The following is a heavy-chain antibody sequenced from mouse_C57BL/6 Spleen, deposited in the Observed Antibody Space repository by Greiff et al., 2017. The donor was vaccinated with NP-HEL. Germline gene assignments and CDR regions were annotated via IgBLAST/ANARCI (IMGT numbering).Heavy chain of an antibody. V-gene: IGHV1-80*01. CDR2: IYPGDGDT. CDR1: GYAFSSYW. CDR3: AREGYKYYFDY. J-gene: IGHJ2*01. D-gene: IGHD2-2*01. Sequence: LQESGAELVKPGASVKISCKASGYAFSSYWMNWVKQRPGKGLEWIGQIYPGDGDTNYNGKFKGKATLTADKSSSTAYMQLSSLTSEDSAVYFCAREGYKYYFDYWGQGTTLTVSS.